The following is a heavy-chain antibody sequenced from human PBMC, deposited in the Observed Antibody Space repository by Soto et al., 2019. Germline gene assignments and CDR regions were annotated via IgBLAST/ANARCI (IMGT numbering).Heavy chain of an antibody. CDR1: GGSISSGDYY. D-gene: IGHD3-10*01. Sequence: TSETLSLTCTVSGGSISSGDYYWSWIRQPPGKALEWIGYIYYTGNTYYNPSLRSRVSISADTSKNQFSLTLTSVTAADSAMYYCARDGSGSYYRFDYWGQGTLVTVSS. V-gene: IGHV4-30-4*01. CDR3: ARDGSGSYYRFDY. CDR2: IYYTGNT. J-gene: IGHJ4*02.